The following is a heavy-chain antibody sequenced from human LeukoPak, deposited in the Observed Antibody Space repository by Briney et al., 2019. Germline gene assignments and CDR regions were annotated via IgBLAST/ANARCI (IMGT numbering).Heavy chain of an antibody. D-gene: IGHD2-2*01. CDR3: ARDRRYCSSTSCKNWFDP. V-gene: IGHV1-18*01. CDR2: ISAYNGNT. CDR1: GYTFTSYG. Sequence: GASVKVSCKASGYTFTSYGISWVRQAPGQGLEWMGWISAYNGNTNYAQKLQGRVTMTTDTSTSTAYMELRSLRSDDTAVYYCARDRRYCSSTSCKNWFDPWGPGTLVTVSS. J-gene: IGHJ5*02.